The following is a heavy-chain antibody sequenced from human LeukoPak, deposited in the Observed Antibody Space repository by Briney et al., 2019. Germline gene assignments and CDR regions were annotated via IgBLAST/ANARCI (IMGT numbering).Heavy chain of an antibody. V-gene: IGHV1-69*13. CDR2: IIPIFGTA. Sequence: ASVKVSCKASGGTFSSYAISWVRQAPGQGLEWMGGIIPIFGTANYAQKFQGRVTITADESTSTAYMELSSLRSEDTAVYYCARDKPTSAPIPAAILGAFDIWGQGQWSPSLQ. D-gene: IGHD2-2*01. CDR1: GGTFSSYA. J-gene: IGHJ3*02. CDR3: ARDKPTSAPIPAAILGAFDI.